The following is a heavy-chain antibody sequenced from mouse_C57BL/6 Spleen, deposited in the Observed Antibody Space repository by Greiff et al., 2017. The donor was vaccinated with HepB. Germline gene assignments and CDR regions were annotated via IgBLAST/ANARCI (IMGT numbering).Heavy chain of an antibody. V-gene: IGHV1-9*01. Sequence: VQLQQSGAELMKPGASVKLSCKATGYTFTGYWIEWVKQRPGHGLEWIGEILPGSGSTNYNEKFKGKATFTADTSSNTAYMQLSSLTTEDSAIYDCARRLYGTNEGFAYWGQGTLVTVSA. CDR1: GYTFTGYW. CDR3: ARRLYGTNEGFAY. J-gene: IGHJ3*01. CDR2: ILPGSGST. D-gene: IGHD2-1*01.